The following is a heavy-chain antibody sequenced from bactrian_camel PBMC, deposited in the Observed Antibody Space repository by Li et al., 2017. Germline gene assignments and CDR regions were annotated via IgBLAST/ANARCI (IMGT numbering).Heavy chain of an antibody. Sequence: VQLVESGGGSVQAGGSLRLSCTASGSTSSRCMGWFRQAPGKEREGVAGIDSGGTVASTADSVLGRADISRDNVKSTLYLQLTNLQPEDTAMYYCAANFGSYCSVDYLQRRANFWGQGTQVTVS. V-gene: IGHV3S42*01. CDR1: GSTSSRC. J-gene: IGHJ4*01. CDR2: IDSGGTVA. D-gene: IGHD2*01. CDR3: AANFGSYCSVDYLQRRANF.